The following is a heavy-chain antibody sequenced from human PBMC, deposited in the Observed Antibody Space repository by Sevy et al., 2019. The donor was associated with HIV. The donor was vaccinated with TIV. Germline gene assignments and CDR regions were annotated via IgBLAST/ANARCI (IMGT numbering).Heavy chain of an antibody. J-gene: IGHJ6*02. V-gene: IGHV4-39*01. CDR2: IYYSGST. D-gene: IGHD2-2*01. CDR3: ASLGVPAGSRGGGTTPNYYYYGMDV. Sequence: SETLSLTCTVSGGSISSSSYYWGWIRQPPGKGLEWIGSIYYSGSTYYNPSLKSRVTISVDTSKNQFSLKLSSVPAADTAVYYCASLGVPAGSRGGGTTPNYYYYGMDVWGQGTTVTVSS. CDR1: GGSISSSSYY.